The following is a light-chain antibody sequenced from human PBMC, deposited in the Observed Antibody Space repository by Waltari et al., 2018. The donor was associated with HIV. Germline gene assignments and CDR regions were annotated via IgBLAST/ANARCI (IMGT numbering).Light chain of an antibody. Sequence: QSVLTQPPSVSEAPRQRVTISCSGSSSNLGSNAVNWYQQVPGKSPKLLIYYDDLLSSGVSDRCSGSKSGTSASLAIRGLQSEDEADYYCAAWDDSLNGYVFGSGTKVTVL. V-gene: IGLV1-36*01. J-gene: IGLJ1*01. CDR2: YDD. CDR3: AAWDDSLNGYV. CDR1: SSNLGSNA.